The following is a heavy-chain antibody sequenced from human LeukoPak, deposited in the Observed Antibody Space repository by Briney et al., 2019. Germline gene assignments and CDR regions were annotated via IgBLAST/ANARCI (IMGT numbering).Heavy chain of an antibody. D-gene: IGHD6-13*01. CDR3: ARDKAGTGDAFDI. CDR2: ISYDGSNK. J-gene: IGHJ3*02. V-gene: IGHV3-30-3*01. CDR1: GFTFSSYA. Sequence: GGSLRLSCAASGFTFSSYAMHWVRQAPGKGLEWVAVISYDGSNKYYADSVKGRFTISRDNSKNTLYLQMNSLRAEDTAVYYCARDKAGTGDAFDIWGQGTMDTVSS.